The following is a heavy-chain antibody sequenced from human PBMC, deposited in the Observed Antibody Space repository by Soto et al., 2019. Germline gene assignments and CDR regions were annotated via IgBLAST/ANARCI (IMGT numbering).Heavy chain of an antibody. J-gene: IGHJ3*02. Sequence: QVQLVQSGAEVKKPGASVKVSCKASGYTFTSYGISWVRQAPGQGLEWMGWISAYNGNTNYAQKHPSRVTITTDTSTSTAYVTLGSLAMYDWAVDYYAGGYSRSFDDFDIWGKGTMVTVSS. V-gene: IGHV1-18*01. CDR3: AGGYSRSFDDFDI. CDR2: ISAYNGNT. D-gene: IGHD6-13*01. CDR1: GYTFTSYG.